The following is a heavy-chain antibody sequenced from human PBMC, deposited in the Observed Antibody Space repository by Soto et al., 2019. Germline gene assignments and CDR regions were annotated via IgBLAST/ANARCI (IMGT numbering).Heavy chain of an antibody. D-gene: IGHD3-10*01. V-gene: IGHV4-59*01. CDR1: GGSISSYY. Sequence: QVLLQESGPGLVKPSETLSLTCTVPGGSISSYYWSWIRQPPGKGLEWIGYIYYSGSTNYNPSLKSRVTISIDTSKNQFSLKLRSVTAADTAVYYCARWRTMVRGIIRDAFDIWGQGTMVTVSS. CDR3: ARWRTMVRGIIRDAFDI. J-gene: IGHJ3*02. CDR2: IYYSGST.